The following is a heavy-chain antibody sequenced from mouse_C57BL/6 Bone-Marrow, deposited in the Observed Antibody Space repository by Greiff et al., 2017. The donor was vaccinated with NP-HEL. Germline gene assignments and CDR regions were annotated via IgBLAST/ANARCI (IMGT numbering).Heavy chain of an antibody. D-gene: IGHD2-4*01. V-gene: IGHV14-3*01. J-gene: IGHJ2*01. CDR3: ARNYDYDVEVYFGD. CDR1: GFNIKNTY. CDR2: IDPATGNT. Sequence: VQLQQSVAELVRPGASVKLSCTASGFNIKNTYMHWVKQRPEQGLEWIGRIDPATGNTKYAPKFQGKATITADTSYNTTYLQLSSLTSEDTASYYCARNYDYDVEVYFGDWGQGATLTVSS.